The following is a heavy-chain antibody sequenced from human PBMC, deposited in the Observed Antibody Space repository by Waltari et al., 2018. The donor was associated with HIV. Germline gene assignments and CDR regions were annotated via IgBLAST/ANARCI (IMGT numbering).Heavy chain of an antibody. Sequence: EVQLVESGGGLVQPGGSLRLSCTASGLAFTSYWMHWVRQVPGKGLVWVSGINSAGRRRTYADSLRGRFTISRDNAKNTLFLQMNSLRVEDTALYYCARSLHYYGSGRFGFWGQGTLVAVSS. CDR3: ARSLHYYGSGRFGF. J-gene: IGHJ1*01. CDR2: INSAGRRR. D-gene: IGHD3-10*01. V-gene: IGHV3-74*03. CDR1: GLAFTSYW.